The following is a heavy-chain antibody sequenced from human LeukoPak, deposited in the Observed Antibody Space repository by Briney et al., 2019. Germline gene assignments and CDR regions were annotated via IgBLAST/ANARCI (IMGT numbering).Heavy chain of an antibody. V-gene: IGHV4-4*07. CDR2: IYTSGST. Sequence: SETPSLTCTVSGGSISSYYWSWIRQPAGKGLEWIGRIYTSGSTNYNPSLKSRVTMSVDTSKNQFSLKLSSVTAADTAVYYCASKGLDYSSGWAFDYWGQGTLVTVSS. CDR3: ASKGLDYSSGWAFDY. J-gene: IGHJ4*02. CDR1: GGSISSYY. D-gene: IGHD6-19*01.